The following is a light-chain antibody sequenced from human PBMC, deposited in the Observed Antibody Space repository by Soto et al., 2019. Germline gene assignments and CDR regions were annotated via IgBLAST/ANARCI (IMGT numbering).Light chain of an antibody. Sequence: IQLTQSPSSLSASVGDRVTITCRASQGISSYLAWYQQKPGKAPKLLIYAASTLQSGVPSRFSGSGSGTGFTLTISSLQPEDFALYYCQQYNNWPLTFGGGTKVDIK. CDR3: QQYNNWPLT. CDR2: AAS. V-gene: IGKV1-9*01. CDR1: QGISSY. J-gene: IGKJ4*01.